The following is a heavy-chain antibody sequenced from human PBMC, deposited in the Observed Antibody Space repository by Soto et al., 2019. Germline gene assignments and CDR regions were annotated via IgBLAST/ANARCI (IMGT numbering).Heavy chain of an antibody. CDR1: GVSISAGNW. D-gene: IGHD3-10*01. J-gene: IGHJ5*02. V-gene: IGHV4-4*02. CDR2: IFDRNT. Sequence: QVQLQESGPGLVKPWGTLSLTCAVSGVSISAGNWWSWVRQPPGKGLEWIGEIFDRNTKSPPSLNSRVIISMDKSQNRFSLNLTSVTAAQTAVYYCARVLSGNKEWFDPWGQGTLVTVSS. CDR3: ARVLSGNKEWFDP.